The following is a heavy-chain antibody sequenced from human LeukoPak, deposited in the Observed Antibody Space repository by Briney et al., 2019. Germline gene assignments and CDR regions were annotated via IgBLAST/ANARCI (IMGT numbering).Heavy chain of an antibody. D-gene: IGHD2-15*01. V-gene: IGHV3-74*01. J-gene: IGHJ4*02. CDR2: ISTDGYTT. CDR3: VVGGSPGY. CDR1: GLAFSAYK. Sequence: GGSMRLSCAASGLAFSAYKMHWVRQAPRKGLVWVSRISTDGYTTDYADFVQGRFTASRDDTKNTWSLEMNSLRAEDTAVYYCVVGGSPGYWGQGTLVTVSS.